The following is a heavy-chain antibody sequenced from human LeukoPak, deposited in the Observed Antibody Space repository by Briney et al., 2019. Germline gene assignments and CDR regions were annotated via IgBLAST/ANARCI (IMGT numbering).Heavy chain of an antibody. CDR1: GFTFRRDS. D-gene: IGHD2-15*01. Sequence: GGSLRLSCAASGFTFRRDSMNWVRQAPGKGLEGISYISHDSAIIYYADSVRGRFTMSRDNAKNSLYLQMHSLRAEDTAVHYCARDNPRCCGVVPADIDDYWGQGTLVTVSS. CDR2: ISHDSAII. CDR3: ARDNPRCCGVVPADIDDY. J-gene: IGHJ4*02. V-gene: IGHV3-48*04.